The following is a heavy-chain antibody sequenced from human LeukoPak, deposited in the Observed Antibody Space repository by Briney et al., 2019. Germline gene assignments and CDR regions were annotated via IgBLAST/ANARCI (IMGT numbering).Heavy chain of an antibody. Sequence: ASVKVSCKTSGYSFTAFYIHWVRQAPGQGLEWMGWIHPRRGDTDYAQKFQGRVTMTRDTSISTAYLDLSSLRSDDTAVYYCARDGDYGTGSYYRGCIDSWGQGTPVTVSP. V-gene: IGHV1-2*02. CDR2: IHPRRGDT. CDR1: GYSFTAFY. D-gene: IGHD3-10*01. J-gene: IGHJ4*02. CDR3: ARDGDYGTGSYYRGCIDS.